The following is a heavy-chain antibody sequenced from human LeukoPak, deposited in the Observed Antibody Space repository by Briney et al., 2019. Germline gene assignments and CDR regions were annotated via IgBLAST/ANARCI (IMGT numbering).Heavy chain of an antibody. CDR2: IGPSGTNK. D-gene: IGHD3-22*01. Sequence: GGSLRLSCAASGFTFSSSTMNWVRQAPGKGLEWVASIGPSGTNKHYAGSLEGRFTISRDNARNSLFLEMNSLRVEDTAVYYCAAASNYYDRSNYYSYAMDVWGQGTTVTVSS. J-gene: IGHJ6*02. V-gene: IGHV3-21*04. CDR1: GFTFSSST. CDR3: AAASNYYDRSNYYSYAMDV.